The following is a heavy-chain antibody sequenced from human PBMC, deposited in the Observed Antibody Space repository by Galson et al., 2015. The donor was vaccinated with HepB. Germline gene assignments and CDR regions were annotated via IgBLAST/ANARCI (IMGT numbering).Heavy chain of an antibody. CDR1: GGSISSGSYY. Sequence: TLSLTCTVSGGSISSGSYYWSWIRQPAGKGLEWIGRIYTSGSTNYNPSLKSRVTMSVDTSKNQFSLKLSSVTAADTAVYYCAREKLSYWGYMDVWGKGTTVTVSS. D-gene: IGHD3-16*01. J-gene: IGHJ6*03. CDR3: AREKLSYWGYMDV. CDR2: IYTSGST. V-gene: IGHV4-61*02.